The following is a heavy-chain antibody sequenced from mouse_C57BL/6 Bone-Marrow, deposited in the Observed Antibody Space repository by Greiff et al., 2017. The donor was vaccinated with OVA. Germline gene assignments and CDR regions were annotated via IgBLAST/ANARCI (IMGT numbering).Heavy chain of an antibody. V-gene: IGHV7-3*01. CDR1: GFTFTNYY. CDR2: IRNKPNGSTT. Sequence: EVMLVESGGGLVQPGDSLSLSCAASGFTFTNYYMSWVRQPPGKALEWLAFIRNKPNGSTTEYSASVKGRFTISGDNSQSILYLQMKALRAEDSATYYGARYKGRVAVDYFDYWGQGTALTVSS. J-gene: IGHJ2*01. D-gene: IGHD1-1*01. CDR3: ARYKGRVAVDYFDY.